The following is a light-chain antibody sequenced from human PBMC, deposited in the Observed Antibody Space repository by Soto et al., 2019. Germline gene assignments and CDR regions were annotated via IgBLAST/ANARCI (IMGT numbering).Light chain of an antibody. CDR2: DVA. Sequence: QPVLTQPASMSGSPGQSITISCTGTSSDIGAYNYVSWYQQHPGKTPKLIIYDVAIRPSGVSNRFSGSKSGNAASLTISGLQAEDEADYYCSSYTISNTWVFGGGTKLTVL. CDR1: SSDIGAYNY. V-gene: IGLV2-14*03. CDR3: SSYTISNTWV. J-gene: IGLJ3*02.